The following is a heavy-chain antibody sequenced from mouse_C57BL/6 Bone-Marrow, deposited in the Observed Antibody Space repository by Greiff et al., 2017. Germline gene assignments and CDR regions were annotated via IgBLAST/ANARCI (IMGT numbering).Heavy chain of an antibody. J-gene: IGHJ1*03. CDR2: IWWDDDN. Sequence: QVTLKVSGPGILQPSQTLSLTCSFSGFSLSTFGLGVGWIRQPSGKGLEWLAYIWWDDDNYYNPALKSRLTISKDTSKNQVFLKIANADTADTATYYCARSRADGYYVFWYFDVWGTGTTVTVSS. V-gene: IGHV8-8*01. D-gene: IGHD2-3*01. CDR1: GFSLSTFGLG. CDR3: ARSRADGYYVFWYFDV.